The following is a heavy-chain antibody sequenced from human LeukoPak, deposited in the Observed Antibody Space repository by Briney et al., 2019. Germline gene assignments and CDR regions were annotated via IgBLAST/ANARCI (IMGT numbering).Heavy chain of an antibody. J-gene: IGHJ4*02. Sequence: GGSLRLSCAASGFTFSYYGLSWVRQAPGKGLEWVSGFGHNGDITYSDSVKGRFTISRDNSKNTLFLQMNSLRADDTAVYYCAKETGYYGSGSPFDYWGQGTLVTVSS. CDR2: FGHNGDIT. CDR1: GFTFSYYG. V-gene: IGHV3-23*01. CDR3: AKETGYYGSGSPFDY. D-gene: IGHD3-10*01.